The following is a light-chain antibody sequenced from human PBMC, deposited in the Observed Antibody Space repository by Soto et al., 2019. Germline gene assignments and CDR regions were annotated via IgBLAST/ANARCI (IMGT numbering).Light chain of an antibody. J-gene: IGLJ2*01. CDR2: DVS. Sequence: QSVLTQPASESGSPGQSITISCTGTSGDVAVYNYVSWYQQHPGKAPKLPIYDVSNRPSGVSDRFSGSRSGDTASLTISGVQAAVDADYYCSSYATASPVFGGGTEVNV. CDR1: SGDVAVYNY. V-gene: IGLV2-14*03. CDR3: SSYATASPV.